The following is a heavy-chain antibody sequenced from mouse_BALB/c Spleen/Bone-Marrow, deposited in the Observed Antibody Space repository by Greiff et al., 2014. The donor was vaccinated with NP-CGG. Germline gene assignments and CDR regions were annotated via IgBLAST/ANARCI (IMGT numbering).Heavy chain of an antibody. CDR1: GYTFTSYW. V-gene: IGHV1-69*02. CDR3: ARGSITTVVATDY. CDR2: IDPSDSYT. J-gene: IGHJ2*01. Sequence: QVQLQQSGAELVKPGASVKLSCKASGYTFTSYWMHWVKQRPGQGLEWIGEIDPSDSYTNYNQKFKGKATLIVDKSSSTAYMQLSSLTSEDSAVYYCARGSITTVVATDYWGQGTTLTVSS. D-gene: IGHD1-1*01.